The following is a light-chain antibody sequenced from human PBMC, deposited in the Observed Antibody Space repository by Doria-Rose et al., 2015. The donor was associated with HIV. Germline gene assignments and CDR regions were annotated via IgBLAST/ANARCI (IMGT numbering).Light chain of an antibody. CDR1: QSVLHTSNKKNF. CDR2: WAS. V-gene: IGKV4-1*01. J-gene: IGKJ1*01. CDR3: QQYFGFPRT. Sequence: DIQVTQSPDSLTLSRGERAAINCTSSQSVLHTSNKKNFLAWYQQKLGQPPKLLIYWASTRESGAPDRFSGSGSGTDFTLTISNLQAEDVAVYYCQQYFGFPRTFGQGTKVEI.